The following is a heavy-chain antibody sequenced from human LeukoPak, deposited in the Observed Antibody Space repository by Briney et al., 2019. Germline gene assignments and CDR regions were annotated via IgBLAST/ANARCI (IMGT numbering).Heavy chain of an antibody. J-gene: IGHJ3*02. D-gene: IGHD2-2*01. CDR1: GGSFSSSSYS. V-gene: IGHV4-39*05. CDR2: IYYSGST. CDR3: ARSDCSSTSCYAFDI. Sequence: PLETPSLTCTVSGGSFSSSSYSWGWIRQPPGKGLEWIGSIYYSGSTYYNPSLKSRVTISVDTSKNQSSLKLSSVTAADTAVYYCARSDCSSTSCYAFDIWGQGTLVTVSS.